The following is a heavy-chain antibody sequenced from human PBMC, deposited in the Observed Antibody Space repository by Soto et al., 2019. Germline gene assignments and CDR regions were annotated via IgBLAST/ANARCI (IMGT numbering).Heavy chain of an antibody. CDR1: GGSISSGEYY. D-gene: IGHD4-4*01. V-gene: IGHV4-61*08. Sequence: PSETLSLTCTVSGGSISSGEYYWSWIRQPPGKGLEWIGYVYYSGSTNYNPSLKSRVTISIDTSKNQFSLKLSSVTAADTAVYYCATYANYNHYWGQGTLVTVSS. CDR3: ATYANYNHY. CDR2: VYYSGST. J-gene: IGHJ4*02.